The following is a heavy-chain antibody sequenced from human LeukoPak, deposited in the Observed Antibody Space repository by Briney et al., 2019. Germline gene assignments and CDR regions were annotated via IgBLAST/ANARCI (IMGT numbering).Heavy chain of an antibody. J-gene: IGHJ4*02. CDR3: ARVPTVTFFDY. D-gene: IGHD4-17*01. CDR2: IYYSGST. Sequence: SETLSLTCTVSGGSISSYYWSWIRQPPGKGLEWIGYIYYSGSTYYDPSLKSRVTISVDTSKNRFSLKLSSVTAADTAVYYCARVPTVTFFDYWGQGTLVTVSS. V-gene: IGHV4-59*08. CDR1: GGSISSYY.